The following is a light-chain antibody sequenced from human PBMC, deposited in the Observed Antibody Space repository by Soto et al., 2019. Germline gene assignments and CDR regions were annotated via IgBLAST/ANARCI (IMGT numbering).Light chain of an antibody. CDR1: QSLPHSNGYNY. J-gene: IGKJ1*01. V-gene: IGKV2-28*01. Sequence: VMTQSPLSLPVTPGEPASISCRSSQSLPHSNGYNYLDWYLQKPGQSPQLLIYLGSNRASGVPDRFSGSGSGTDFTLKISRVEAEDVGVYYCMQALQTPPTFGQGTKVDIK. CDR3: MQALQTPPT. CDR2: LGS.